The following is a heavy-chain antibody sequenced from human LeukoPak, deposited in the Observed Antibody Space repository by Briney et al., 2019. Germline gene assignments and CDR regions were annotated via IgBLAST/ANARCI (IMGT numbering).Heavy chain of an antibody. V-gene: IGHV3-7*03. Sequence: GGSLRLSCAASGFSFSDTWMNWVRQAPGKGLEWVANIKQDGSEKNYVNSVKGRFTISRDNAKNSLYRQMNNLRVEDTAMYYCAGGTGFIIKDWGQGTLVTVSS. CDR2: IKQDGSEK. J-gene: IGHJ4*02. CDR3: AGGTGFIIKD. CDR1: GFSFSDTW. D-gene: IGHD3-9*01.